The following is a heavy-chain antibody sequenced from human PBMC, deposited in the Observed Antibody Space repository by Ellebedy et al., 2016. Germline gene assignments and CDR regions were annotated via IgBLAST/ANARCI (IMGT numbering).Heavy chain of an antibody. D-gene: IGHD3-10*01. J-gene: IGHJ6*02. Sequence: GGSLRLXXAASGFTFSSHAFHWVRQAPGMGLEWVALIIVDGSEEYYSDSVKGRFTISGDNSKNTVYLQMNSLRLDDTGVYYCARGVAYGMDVWGQGTTVTVSS. CDR2: IIVDGSEE. V-gene: IGHV3-30-3*01. CDR3: ARGVAYGMDV. CDR1: GFTFSSHA.